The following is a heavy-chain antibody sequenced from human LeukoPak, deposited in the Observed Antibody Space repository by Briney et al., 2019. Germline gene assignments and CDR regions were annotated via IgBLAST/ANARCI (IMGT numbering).Heavy chain of an antibody. CDR1: GGFIFSYY. D-gene: IGHD7-27*01. CDR2: ICYSGST. CDR3: ARDLRSLGFDY. J-gene: IGHJ4*02. Sequence: SETLSLTCTVSGGFIFSYYWSWIRQPPGKGLEWIGYICYSGSTNYNPSLKSRFTISVDTSKNQLSLKLSSVTAADTAVYYCARDLRSLGFDYWGQGTLVTVSS. V-gene: IGHV4-59*01.